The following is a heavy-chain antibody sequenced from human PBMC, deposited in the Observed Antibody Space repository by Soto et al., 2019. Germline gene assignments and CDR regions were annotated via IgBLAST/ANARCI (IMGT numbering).Heavy chain of an antibody. V-gene: IGHV1-18*01. CDR1: GYTFTSYG. J-gene: IGHJ5*02. Sequence: GASVKVSCKASGYTFTSYGISWVRQAPGQGLEWMGWISAYNGNTNYAQKLQGRVTMTTDTSTSTAYMELRSLRSDDTAVYYCARDKTRRGGYDFWSGFNWFDPWGQGTLVTVSS. CDR3: ARDKTRRGGYDFWSGFNWFDP. CDR2: ISAYNGNT. D-gene: IGHD3-3*01.